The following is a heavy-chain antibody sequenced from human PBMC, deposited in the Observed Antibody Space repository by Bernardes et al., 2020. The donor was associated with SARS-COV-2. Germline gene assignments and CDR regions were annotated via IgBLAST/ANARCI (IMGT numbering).Heavy chain of an antibody. CDR1: GFTVSSNY. D-gene: IGHD3-10*01. V-gene: IGHV3-53*05. J-gene: IGHJ4*02. Sequence: VWSLRLSCAASGFTVSSNYMGWVRQAPGKGLEWVSVIYRGGSTYYGDSVKGRFSISRDNSKNTLFLQMNSLRPEDTALYYCATGLLWFGELTYWGQGTLVTVSS. CDR3: ATGLLWFGELTY. CDR2: IYRGGST.